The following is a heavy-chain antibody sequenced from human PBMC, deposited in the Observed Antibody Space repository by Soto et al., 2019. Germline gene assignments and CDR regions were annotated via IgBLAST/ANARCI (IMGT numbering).Heavy chain of an antibody. CDR2: IYATGTT. D-gene: IGHD1-1*01. CDR1: GASISGFY. Sequence: PSETLSLTCTVSGASISGFYWSWIRKSAGKGLEWIGRIYATGTTDYNPSLKSRVMMSVDTSKKQFSLKLRSVTAADTAVYYCVRHGTKTLRDWFAPWGQGISVTVSS. CDR3: VRHGTKTLRDWFAP. J-gene: IGHJ5*02. V-gene: IGHV4-4*07.